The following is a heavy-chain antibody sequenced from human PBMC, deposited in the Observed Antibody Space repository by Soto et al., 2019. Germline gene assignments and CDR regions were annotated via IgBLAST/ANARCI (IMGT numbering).Heavy chain of an antibody. CDR1: GFTFSRCW. D-gene: IGHD5-18*01. CDR2: IKQDGTEK. CDR3: ARGDTPMITGMDSFDI. Sequence: GGSLRLSCAASGFTFSRCWMNWVRQGPGKGLEWVAKIKQDGTEKTYVDSVKGRFTISRDNARKSLYLQMDSLRAEDTAVYFCARGDTPMITGMDSFDIWGQGTMVTVSS. V-gene: IGHV3-7*01. J-gene: IGHJ3*02.